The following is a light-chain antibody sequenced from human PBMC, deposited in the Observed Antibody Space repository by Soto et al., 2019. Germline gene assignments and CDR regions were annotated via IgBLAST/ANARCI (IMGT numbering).Light chain of an antibody. CDR2: EVT. CDR1: SSDVGAYNY. CDR3: SSYADSISVL. V-gene: IGLV2-8*01. Sequence: QAVVTQPPSASGSPGQSVTISCTGTSSDVGAYNYVSWYQQHPGKAPKLMIYEVTKRPSGVPDRFSGSKSGNTASLTVSGLQAEDEADYYCSSYADSISVLFGGGTKLTVL. J-gene: IGLJ3*02.